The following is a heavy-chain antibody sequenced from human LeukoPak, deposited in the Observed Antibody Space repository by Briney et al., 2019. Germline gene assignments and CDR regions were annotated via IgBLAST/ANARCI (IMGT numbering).Heavy chain of an antibody. Sequence: GESLKISCKGSGYSFTSYWISWVRQMPGKGLEWMGIIYPGDSDTRYSPSFQGQVTISADKSISTAYLQWSSLKASDTAMYYCARSGPRYGGKTLYYGMDVWGQGTTVTVSS. J-gene: IGHJ6*02. CDR3: ARSGPRYGGKTLYYGMDV. CDR1: GYSFTSYW. D-gene: IGHD4-23*01. V-gene: IGHV5-51*01. CDR2: IYPGDSDT.